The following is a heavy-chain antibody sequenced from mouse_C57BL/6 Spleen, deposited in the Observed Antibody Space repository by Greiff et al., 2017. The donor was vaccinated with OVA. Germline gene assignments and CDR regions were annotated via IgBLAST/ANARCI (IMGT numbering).Heavy chain of an antibody. CDR2: IDPSDSYT. CDR1: GYTFTSYW. CDR3: ARRWAMITTREVYYFDY. D-gene: IGHD2-4*01. Sequence: VQLQQSGAELVMPGASVKLSCKASGYTFTSYWMHWVKQRPGQGLEWIGEIDPSDSYTNYNQKFKGKSTLTVDKSSSTAYMQLSSLTSEDSAVYYCARRWAMITTREVYYFDYWGQGTTLTVSS. V-gene: IGHV1-69*01. J-gene: IGHJ2*01.